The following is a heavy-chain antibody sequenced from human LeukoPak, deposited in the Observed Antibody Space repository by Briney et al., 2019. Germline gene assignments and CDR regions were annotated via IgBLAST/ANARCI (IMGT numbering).Heavy chain of an antibody. CDR3: AREHVLLWFGEFHNWFDP. D-gene: IGHD3-10*01. V-gene: IGHV4-34*01. CDR1: GGSFSGHY. J-gene: IGHJ5*02. CDR2: INHSGST. Sequence: SETLSLTCAVYGGSFSGHYWSWIRQPPGKGLERIGEINHSGSTNYNPSLKSRVTISVDTSKNQFSLKLSSVTAADTAVYYCAREHVLLWFGEFHNWFDPWGQGTLVTVSS.